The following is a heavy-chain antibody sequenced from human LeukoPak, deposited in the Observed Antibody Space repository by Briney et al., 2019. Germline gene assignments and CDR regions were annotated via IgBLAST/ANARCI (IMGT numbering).Heavy chain of an antibody. CDR3: ARHHCSSTSCSYYYYYYYMDV. CDR1: GYSFTSYW. J-gene: IGHJ6*03. V-gene: IGHV5-51*01. CDR2: IYPGDSDT. D-gene: IGHD2-2*01. Sequence: GESLKISCKGSGYSFTSYWIGWVRQMPGKGLEWMGIIYPGDSDTRYSPSFQGQVTISADKSISTAYLQWSSLKASDTAMYYCARHHCSSTSCSYYYYYYYMDVWGKGTTVTVSS.